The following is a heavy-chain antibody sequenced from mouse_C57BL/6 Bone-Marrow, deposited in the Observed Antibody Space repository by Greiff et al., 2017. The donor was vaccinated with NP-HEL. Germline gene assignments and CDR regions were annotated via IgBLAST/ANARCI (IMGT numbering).Heavy chain of an antibody. J-gene: IGHJ2*01. V-gene: IGHV14-4*01. CDR3: TTPPIGNYFDY. Sequence: EVKLMESGAELVRPGASVKLSCTASGFNIKDDYMHWVKQRPEQGLEWIGWIDPENGDTEYASKFQGKATITADTSSNTAYLQLSSLTSEDTAVYYCTTPPIGNYFDYWGKGTTLTVSS. CDR1: GFNIKDDY. CDR2: IDPENGDT. D-gene: IGHD3-1*01.